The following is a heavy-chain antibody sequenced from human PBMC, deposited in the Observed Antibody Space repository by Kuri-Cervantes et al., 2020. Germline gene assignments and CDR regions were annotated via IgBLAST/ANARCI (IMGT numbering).Heavy chain of an antibody. Sequence: ASVKVSCKASGYTFTSYDINWVRQATGQGLEWMGWMNPNSGNTGYAQKFQGRVTMTRDTSISTAYMELSRLRSDDTAVYYCARDLCSGGSCYFSYFDYWGQGTLVTVSS. V-gene: IGHV1-8*01. J-gene: IGHJ4*02. CDR1: GYTFTSYD. CDR3: ARDLCSGGSCYFSYFDY. D-gene: IGHD2-15*01. CDR2: MNPNSGNT.